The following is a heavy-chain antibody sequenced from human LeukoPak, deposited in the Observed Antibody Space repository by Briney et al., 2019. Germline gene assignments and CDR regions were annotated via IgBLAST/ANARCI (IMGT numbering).Heavy chain of an antibody. CDR2: IYYSGST. V-gene: IGHV4-59*01. CDR3: ARATHSKRGYYYYGMDV. CDR1: GGSISSYY. J-gene: IGHJ6*02. D-gene: IGHD4-11*01. Sequence: SETLSLTCSVSGGSISSYYWRWIRQPPGRGLEWMGYIYYSGSTNYNPSLKSRVTISVDTSKNQFSLKLSSVTAADTAVYYCARATHSKRGYYYYGMDVWGQGTTVTVSS.